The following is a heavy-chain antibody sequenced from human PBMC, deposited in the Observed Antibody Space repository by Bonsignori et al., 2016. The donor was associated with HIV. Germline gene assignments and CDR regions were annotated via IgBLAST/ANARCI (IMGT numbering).Heavy chain of an antibody. CDR3: AKDIGKGYLATWRDFDY. D-gene: IGHD5-12*01. Sequence: WIRQPPGKGLEWVSGISWNSGSLVYADSVKGRFTISRDNAKNSLYLQMNSLRAEDTALYYCAKDIGKGYLATWRDFDYWGQGTLVTVSS. J-gene: IGHJ4*02. V-gene: IGHV3-9*01. CDR2: ISWNSGSL.